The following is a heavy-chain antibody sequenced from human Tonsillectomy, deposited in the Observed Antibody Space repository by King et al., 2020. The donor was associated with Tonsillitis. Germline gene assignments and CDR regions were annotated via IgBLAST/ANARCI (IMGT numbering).Heavy chain of an antibody. D-gene: IGHD2-21*01. Sequence: VQLVESGGGLVKPGGSLRLSCAASGFTFSSYSMNWVRQAPGKGLEWVSSISSSSSYIYYADSVKGRFTISRDNAKNSLYLQMNSLRAEDTAVYYCASPWVCGGDCYDAFDIWGQGTMVTVSS. J-gene: IGHJ3*02. CDR3: ASPWVCGGDCYDAFDI. CDR1: GFTFSSYS. V-gene: IGHV3-21*01. CDR2: ISSSSSYI.